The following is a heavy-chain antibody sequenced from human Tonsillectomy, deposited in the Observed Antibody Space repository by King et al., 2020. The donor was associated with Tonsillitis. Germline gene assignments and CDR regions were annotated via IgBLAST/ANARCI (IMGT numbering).Heavy chain of an antibody. CDR2: ISYDGSQK. J-gene: IGHJ6*01. CDR1: GFTFSSYG. CDR3: TLLQEHL. Sequence: VQLVESGGGVVQPGRSLRLSCAASGFTFSSYGMHWVRQAPGKGLEWVAVISYDGSQKYYADSVKGRFTVSRDNSKNTLYLQMNSLHQGPIGLPPGTLLQEHLWG. V-gene: IGHV3-30*03.